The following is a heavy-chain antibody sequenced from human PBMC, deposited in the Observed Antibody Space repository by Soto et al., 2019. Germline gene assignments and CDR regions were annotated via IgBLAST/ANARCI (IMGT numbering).Heavy chain of an antibody. CDR1: GGSISSCGYF. J-gene: IGHJ5*01. Sequence: PSETLSLPCAVSGGSISSCGYFWCWIRQPPGKGLEWIGYIYHSGSTYYNPSLKSRVTISVDRSKNQFSLKLSSVTAADTAVYYCVIIVYDDVTNLFYSRTQRTSVTVS. CDR2: IYHSGST. D-gene: IGHD3-3*01. V-gene: IGHV4-30-2*01. CDR3: VIIVYDDVTNLFYS.